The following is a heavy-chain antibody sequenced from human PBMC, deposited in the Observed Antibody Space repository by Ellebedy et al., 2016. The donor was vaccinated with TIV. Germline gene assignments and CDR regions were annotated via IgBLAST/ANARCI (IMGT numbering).Heavy chain of an antibody. CDR3: ARWEGRRCFDY. V-gene: IGHV4-4*02. D-gene: IGHD1-26*01. CDR2: IHHGGST. CDR1: GDSIISSNR. Sequence: MPGGSLRLSCAVSGDSIISSNRWSWVRQSPGKRLEWIGEIHHGGSTIYKSSLKSRVTISVDKSKNQFSLNLRSMTAADTAVYYCARWEGRRCFDYWGQGTLVTV. J-gene: IGHJ4*02.